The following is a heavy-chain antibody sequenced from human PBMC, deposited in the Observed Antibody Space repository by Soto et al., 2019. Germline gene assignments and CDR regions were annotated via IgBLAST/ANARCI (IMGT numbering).Heavy chain of an antibody. D-gene: IGHD6-13*01. CDR3: ARGLRTYSSSWYGMDV. J-gene: IGHJ6*02. V-gene: IGHV4-34*01. CDR2: INHSGGT. CDR1: GGSISSYY. Sequence: SDTLSLTCTVSGGSISSYYWSWIRQPPGKGLEWIGEINHSGGTNYNPSLKSRVTISVDTSKNQFSLNLSSVTAADTAVYYCARGLRTYSSSWYGMDVWGQGTTVTVS.